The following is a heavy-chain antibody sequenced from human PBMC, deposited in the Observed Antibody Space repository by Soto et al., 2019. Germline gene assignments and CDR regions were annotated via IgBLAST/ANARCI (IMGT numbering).Heavy chain of an antibody. CDR3: ARASAIAAAGDYYYDMDV. CDR1: GGTFSSYA. J-gene: IGHJ6*02. V-gene: IGHV1-69*01. CDR2: IIPIFVTA. D-gene: IGHD6-13*01. Sequence: QVQLVQSGAEVKKPGSSVKVSCKASGGTFSSYAISWVRQAPGQGLEWMGGIIPIFVTANYAQKFQGRVTITADESTSTAYMELSSLRSEDTAVYYCARASAIAAAGDYYYDMDVWGQGTTVTVSS.